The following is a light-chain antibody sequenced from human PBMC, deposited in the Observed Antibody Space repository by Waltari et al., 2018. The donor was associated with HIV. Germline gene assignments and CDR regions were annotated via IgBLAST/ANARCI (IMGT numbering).Light chain of an antibody. CDR1: SSNIGSNT. CDR2: NNN. J-gene: IGLJ3*02. V-gene: IGLV1-44*01. CDR3: AAWDDSLNAWV. Sequence: QSVVTQPPSASGTPGQRVTISCSGSSSNIGSNTVTWFQQLPGTAPKLLRYNNNLRPSGVPDRFSGSKSGTSASLAISGLQSDDEADFYCAAWDDSLNAWVFGGGTKLTVL.